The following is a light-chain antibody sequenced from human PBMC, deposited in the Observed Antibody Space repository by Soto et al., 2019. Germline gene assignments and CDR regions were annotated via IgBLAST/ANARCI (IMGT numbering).Light chain of an antibody. J-gene: IGLJ1*01. Sequence: QSVLTQPASVSGSPGQSITISCTGTSSDVGAYNYVSWYQQHPGKAPQLMIYDVSNRPSGVSDRFSGSKSGNTASLTISGLQAEDEADYYCSSYTTSGTLYVFGTGTKVPVL. CDR1: SSDVGAYNY. V-gene: IGLV2-14*01. CDR3: SSYTTSGTLYV. CDR2: DVS.